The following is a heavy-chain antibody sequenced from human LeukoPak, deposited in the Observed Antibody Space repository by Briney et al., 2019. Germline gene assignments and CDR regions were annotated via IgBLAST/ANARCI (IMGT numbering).Heavy chain of an antibody. D-gene: IGHD2-15*01. Sequence: GGSLRLSCAASGFTFDSHAIHWVRQAPGKGLEWVAVISYDGSNKYYADSVKGRFTISRDNSKNTLYLQMNSLRAEDTAVYYCARGRRVVAATGDAFDIWGQGTMVTVSS. V-gene: IGHV3-30-3*01. CDR2: ISYDGSNK. J-gene: IGHJ3*02. CDR3: ARGRRVVAATGDAFDI. CDR1: GFTFDSHA.